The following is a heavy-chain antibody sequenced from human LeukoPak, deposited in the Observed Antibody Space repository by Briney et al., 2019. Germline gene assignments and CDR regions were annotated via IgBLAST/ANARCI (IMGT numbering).Heavy chain of an antibody. CDR3: VRDRGGDAFDI. V-gene: IGHV1-2*02. Sequence: GASVKVSCKTSGYTFTDYYVHWVRQAPGQGLEWMGWTNPNSGGTNYAQQFQGRVTVTWDTSISTAFMELSSLRSDDTAMYYCVRDRGGDAFDIWGQGTMVTVSS. CDR1: GYTFTDYY. D-gene: IGHD3-16*01. J-gene: IGHJ3*02. CDR2: TNPNSGGT.